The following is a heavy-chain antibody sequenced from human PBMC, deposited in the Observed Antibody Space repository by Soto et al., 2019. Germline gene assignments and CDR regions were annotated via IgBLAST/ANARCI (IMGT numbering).Heavy chain of an antibody. D-gene: IGHD5-12*01. CDR3: ATVATTSYNWFDP. CDR2: INSAGTIT. Sequence: EVQLVESGGGLVQPGMSLRLSCAASGFTFSTYWMHWVRQAPGKGLVWVSRINSAGTITSYADSVKGRFTVSRDNAKNTLYLQMNSLTADDTAVYYCATVATTSYNWFDPWGQGTLVTVSS. CDR1: GFTFSTYW. V-gene: IGHV3-74*01. J-gene: IGHJ5*02.